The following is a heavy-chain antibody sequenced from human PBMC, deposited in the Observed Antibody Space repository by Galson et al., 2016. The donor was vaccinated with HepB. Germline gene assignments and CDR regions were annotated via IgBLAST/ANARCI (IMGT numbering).Heavy chain of an antibody. CDR2: TYYRSDWRS. V-gene: IGHV6-1*01. D-gene: IGHD7-27*01. CDR1: GDSVFNTNAG. CDR3: ARSYLLGRGFGW. Sequence: CAISGDSVFNTNAGWHWVRQSPSRGLEWLGRTYYRSDWRSDYADSMKGRITINPDTSKNQFSLQLNSVTPEDTAVYYCARSYLLGRGFGWWGQGTLVTVSS. J-gene: IGHJ4*02.